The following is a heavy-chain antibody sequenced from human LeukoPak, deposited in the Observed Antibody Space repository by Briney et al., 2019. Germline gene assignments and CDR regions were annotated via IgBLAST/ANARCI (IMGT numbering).Heavy chain of an antibody. CDR2: ISTNTGNP. CDR1: GYTFTSYA. CDR3: ARKSVAATPRDIVYQYSYMDV. V-gene: IGHV7-4-1*02. J-gene: IGHJ6*03. D-gene: IGHD2-15*01. Sequence: TSVKVSCKSSGYTFTSYAMNWVRQAPGQGLEWMGWISTNTGNPTYAQGFTGRFVFSLDTSVSTAYLQISSLKAEDTAVYYCARKSVAATPRDIVYQYSYMDVWGKGTTVTVSS.